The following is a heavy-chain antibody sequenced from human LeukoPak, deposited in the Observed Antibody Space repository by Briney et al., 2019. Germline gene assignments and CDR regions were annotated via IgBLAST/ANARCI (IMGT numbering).Heavy chain of an antibody. D-gene: IGHD3-3*01. CDR3: ARNLITIFGVVIQAFAY. Sequence: ASVKVSCKASGYTFTSYDINWVRQATGQGLEWMGRMNPNSGNTGYAQKFQGRVTMTRNTSISTAYMELSSLRSEDTAVYYCARNLITIFGVVIQAFAYWGQGTLVTVSS. CDR1: GYTFTSYD. CDR2: MNPNSGNT. J-gene: IGHJ4*02. V-gene: IGHV1-8*01.